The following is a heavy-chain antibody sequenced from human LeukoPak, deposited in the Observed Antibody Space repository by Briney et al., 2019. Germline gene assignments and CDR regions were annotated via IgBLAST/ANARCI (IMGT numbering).Heavy chain of an antibody. V-gene: IGHV4-31*03. CDR1: GGSISSGGYY. J-gene: IGHJ4*02. CDR3: ARVARDDSSSDY. D-gene: IGHD3-10*01. Sequence: TLSLTCTVSGGSISSGGYYWSWIRQHPGKGLEWIGYIYYSGSTYYNPSLKSRVTISVDTSKNQFSLKLSSVTAADTAVYYCARVARDDSSSDYWGQGTLVTVSS. CDR2: IYYSGST.